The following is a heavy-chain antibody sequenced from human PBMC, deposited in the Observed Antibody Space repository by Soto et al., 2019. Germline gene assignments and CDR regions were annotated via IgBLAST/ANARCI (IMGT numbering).Heavy chain of an antibody. CDR2: IYPGDSDT. D-gene: IGHD6-19*01. Sequence: EVQLVQSGAEVKKPGESLKISCKGSGYSFTSYWIGWVRQMPGKGLEWMGIIYPGDSDTRYSPSFQGQVTISADKSISTAYLQWSSLKASDTAMSYCARPTSMEGNIAVGALYYWGQGTLVTVSS. CDR3: ARPTSMEGNIAVGALYY. V-gene: IGHV5-51*01. J-gene: IGHJ4*02. CDR1: GYSFTSYW.